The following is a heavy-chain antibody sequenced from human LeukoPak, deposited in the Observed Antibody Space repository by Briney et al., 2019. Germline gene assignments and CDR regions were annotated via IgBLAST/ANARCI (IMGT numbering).Heavy chain of an antibody. J-gene: IGHJ4*02. CDR2: ISYDGSKE. CDR1: GFTFRNYG. V-gene: IGHV3-30*18. D-gene: IGHD2-2*01. CDR3: ANHFACGSTSCPPFDS. Sequence: PGGSLRLSCAASGFTFRNYGMHWVRQAPGKGLEWVSIISYDGSKEFYADSVKGRFTISRDNAKNSLYLQMNSLRAEDTAVYYCANHFACGSTSCPPFDSWGQGTLVTVCS.